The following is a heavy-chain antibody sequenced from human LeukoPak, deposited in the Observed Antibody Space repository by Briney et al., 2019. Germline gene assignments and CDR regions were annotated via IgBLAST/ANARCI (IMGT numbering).Heavy chain of an antibody. J-gene: IGHJ4*02. D-gene: IGHD3-10*01. V-gene: IGHV3-9*01. CDR2: INWNSGDI. CDR1: GFTFDDYV. Sequence: PGGSLRLSCAASGFTFDDYVMSWVRQAPGKGLEWVSGINWNSGDIAYAASVKGRFTISRDNDKKSLYLEMKSLRVEDTALYYCAKDMRDWASGSYTFDSWGQGTLVTVSS. CDR3: AKDMRDWASGSYTFDS.